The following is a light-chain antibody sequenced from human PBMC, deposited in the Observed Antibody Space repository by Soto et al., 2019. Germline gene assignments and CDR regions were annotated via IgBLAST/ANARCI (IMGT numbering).Light chain of an antibody. J-gene: IGKJ2*01. CDR3: MQALQTPRT. CDR2: LGS. Sequence: DIVMTQSPLSLPVTPGEPASISCRSSQSLLHSNGYNYLDWYLQKPGQSPQLLIYLGSNRAPGVPDRLSGSGSGTDFTLKISRVEAEDVGVYYCMQALQTPRTFGQGTKLEIK. V-gene: IGKV2-28*01. CDR1: QSLLHSNGYNY.